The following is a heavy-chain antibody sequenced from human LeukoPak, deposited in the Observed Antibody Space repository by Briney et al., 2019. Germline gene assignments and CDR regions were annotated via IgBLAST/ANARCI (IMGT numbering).Heavy chain of an antibody. Sequence: SETLSLTCTVSGGSISSSSYYWGWIRQPPGTGLEWIGSVYYSGSTYYNPSLKSRVTISVDTSKNQFSLKLSSVTAADTAVYYCAYYGGNSDDAFDIWGQGTMVTVSS. CDR1: GGSISSSSYY. J-gene: IGHJ3*02. V-gene: IGHV4-39*01. CDR2: VYYSGST. D-gene: IGHD4-23*01. CDR3: AYYGGNSDDAFDI.